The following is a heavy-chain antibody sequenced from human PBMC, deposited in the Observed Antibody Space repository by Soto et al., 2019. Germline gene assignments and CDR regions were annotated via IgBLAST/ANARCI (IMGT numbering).Heavy chain of an antibody. D-gene: IGHD1-26*01. V-gene: IGHV3-30-3*01. CDR3: ARKRVIVGATPYYYYGMDV. Sequence: GALRLSCAASVFTFSSYAMHWVRQAPGKGLEWVAVISYDGSNKYYADSVKGRFTISRDNSKNTLYLQMNSLRAEDTAVYYCARKRVIVGATPYYYYGMDVWGQGTTVTVSS. J-gene: IGHJ6*02. CDR1: VFTFSSYA. CDR2: ISYDGSNK.